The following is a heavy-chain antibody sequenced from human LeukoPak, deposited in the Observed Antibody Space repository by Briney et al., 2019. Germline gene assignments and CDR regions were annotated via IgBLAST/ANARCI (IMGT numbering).Heavy chain of an antibody. J-gene: IGHJ6*03. Sequence: ASVKVSCKASGYTFTGYYMHWVRQAPGQGLEWMGWINPNSGGTNYAQKFQGRVTMTRDTSISTAYMELSRLRSDDTAVYYCARDAGYSYGSPANVYYMDVWGKGTTVTVSS. CDR3: ARDAGYSYGSPANVYYMDV. CDR2: INPNSGGT. V-gene: IGHV1-2*02. CDR1: GYTFTGYY. D-gene: IGHD5-18*01.